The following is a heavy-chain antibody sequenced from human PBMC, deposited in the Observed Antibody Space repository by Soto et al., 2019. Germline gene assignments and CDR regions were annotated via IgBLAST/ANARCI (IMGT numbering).Heavy chain of an antibody. CDR3: ARTGMPVGNLAAFDH. V-gene: IGHV4-61*01. CDR2: LYNNGNT. CDR1: GSSVSSVKYF. D-gene: IGHD7-27*01. Sequence: SLTLPLTCNLSGSSVSSVKYFWSWIRQPPGKGLEWMAHLYNNGNTNYTPYLRRRATISVDTSKNQCSRKLTSVTAADSAVYLCARTGMPVGNLAAFDHWGQGVLVTVSS. J-gene: IGHJ4*02.